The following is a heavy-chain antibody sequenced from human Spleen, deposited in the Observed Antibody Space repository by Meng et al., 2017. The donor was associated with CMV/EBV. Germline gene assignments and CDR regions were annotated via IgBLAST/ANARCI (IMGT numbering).Heavy chain of an antibody. D-gene: IGHD5-24*01. CDR3: AAGPRRDGSDY. Sequence: GQLVESGGGCVKPGGPLRLSCAASGFTFSDYYMSWIRQAPGKGLEWVSYISSSSSYTNYADSVKGRFTISRDNAKNSLYLQMNSLRAEDTAVYYCAAGPRRDGSDYWGQGTLVTVSS. J-gene: IGHJ4*02. CDR1: GFTFSDYY. V-gene: IGHV3-11*05. CDR2: ISSSSSYT.